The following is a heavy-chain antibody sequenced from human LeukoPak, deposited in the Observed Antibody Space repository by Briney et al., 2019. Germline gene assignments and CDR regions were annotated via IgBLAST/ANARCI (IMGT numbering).Heavy chain of an antibody. D-gene: IGHD3-22*01. CDR3: ARDPNYYDSSGQGIDY. CDR2: IIPILGIA. Sequence: ASVKASCKASGGTFSSYAISWVRQAPGQGLEWMGRIIPILGIANYAQKFQGRVTITADKSTSTAYMELSSLRSEDTAVYYCARDPNYYDSSGQGIDYWGQGTLVTVSS. J-gene: IGHJ4*02. V-gene: IGHV1-69*04. CDR1: GGTFSSYA.